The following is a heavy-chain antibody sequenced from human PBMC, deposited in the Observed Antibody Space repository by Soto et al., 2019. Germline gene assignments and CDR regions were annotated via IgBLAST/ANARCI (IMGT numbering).Heavy chain of an antibody. Sequence: GGSLRLSCAASGFTVSSTFMNWVRQVPEKGLEWVSVLYRAGNTYYADSVKGRFTISRDNSKNTLFLEMDSLRAEDTGIYYCVRDIGLQSDYWGQGTLVTVSS. CDR2: LYRAGNT. CDR3: VRDIGLQSDY. D-gene: IGHD3-10*01. CDR1: GFTVSSTF. V-gene: IGHV3-66*01. J-gene: IGHJ4*02.